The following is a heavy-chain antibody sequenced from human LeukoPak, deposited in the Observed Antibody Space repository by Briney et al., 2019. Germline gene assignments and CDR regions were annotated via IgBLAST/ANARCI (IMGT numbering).Heavy chain of an antibody. CDR3: ARQMVTHYYYGMDV. CDR2: IYYSGST. Sequence: SETLSLTCTVSGGSISSSSYYWGWIRQPPGKGLEWIGSIYYSGSTYHNPSLKSRVTISVDTSKNQFSLKLSSVTAADTAVYYCARQMVTHYYYGMDVWGQGTTVTVSS. J-gene: IGHJ6*02. D-gene: IGHD2-21*02. CDR1: GGSISSSSYY. V-gene: IGHV4-39*01.